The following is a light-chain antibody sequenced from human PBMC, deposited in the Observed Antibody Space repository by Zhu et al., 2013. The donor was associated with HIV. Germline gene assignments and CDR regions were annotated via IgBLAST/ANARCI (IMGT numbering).Light chain of an antibody. CDR2: AAS. V-gene: IGKV3-15*01. CDR1: QSISNN. J-gene: IGKJ1*01. CDR3: QQYGNSPWT. Sequence: EIVMTQSPATLSVSPGERATLSCRASQSISNNLAWYQQKPGQAPRLLIYAASTRATGIAARFSGSGSGTEFTLTISSLQSEDFGMYYCQQYGNSPWTFGQGTNVEVK.